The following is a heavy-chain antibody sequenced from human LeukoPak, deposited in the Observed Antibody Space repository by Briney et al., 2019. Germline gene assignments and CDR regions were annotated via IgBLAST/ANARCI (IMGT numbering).Heavy chain of an antibody. CDR2: INPNSGGT. CDR1: GYTFTGYY. CDR3: ARAPTIRYFDWSKNWFDP. D-gene: IGHD3-9*01. Sequence: ASVKVSCKASGYTFTGYYMHWVRQAPGQGLEWMGWINPNSGGTNYAQKFQGRVTITRNTSISTAYMELSSLRSEDTAVYYCARAPTIRYFDWSKNWFDPWGQGTLVTVSS. V-gene: IGHV1-2*02. J-gene: IGHJ5*02.